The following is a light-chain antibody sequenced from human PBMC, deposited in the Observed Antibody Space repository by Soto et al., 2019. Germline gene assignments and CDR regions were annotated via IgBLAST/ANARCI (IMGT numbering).Light chain of an antibody. CDR2: DVS. J-gene: IGLJ2*01. CDR1: SSDVGGYNY. V-gene: IGLV2-14*01. Sequence: QSVLTQPASVSGSPGQSITISCTGTSSDVGGYNYVSWYQQHPGKAPKLMIYDVSNRPSGVSNRFSGSKSGNTASLTISGLQAEDEAYYYCSSYTSSSTPLYVVFCGGTKLTVL. CDR3: SSYTSSSTPLYVV.